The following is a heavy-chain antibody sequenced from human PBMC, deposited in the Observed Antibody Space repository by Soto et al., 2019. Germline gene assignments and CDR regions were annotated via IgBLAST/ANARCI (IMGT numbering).Heavy chain of an antibody. Sequence: GGSLRLSCAASGFTFSSYAMSWVRQAPGKGLEWVAVISYDGSNKYYADSVKGRFTISRDNSKNTLYLQMNSLRAEDTAVYYCAKVPYGGNLGNDFDYWGQGTLVTVSS. CDR2: ISYDGSNK. CDR1: GFTFSSYA. V-gene: IGHV3-30*18. D-gene: IGHD4-17*01. J-gene: IGHJ4*02. CDR3: AKVPYGGNLGNDFDY.